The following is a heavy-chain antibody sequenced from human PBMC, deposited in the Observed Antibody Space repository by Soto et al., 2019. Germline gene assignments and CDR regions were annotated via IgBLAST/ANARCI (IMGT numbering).Heavy chain of an antibody. D-gene: IGHD1-1*01. J-gene: IGHJ4*02. CDR3: ARAFNWNDAYFDY. Sequence: GGPLRLSCAASGLTVSNNYMSWVRQAPGKGLEWVSIIYSGGSTYYADSVTGRFTISRDNSKNTLYLQMDSLRAEDTAVYYCARAFNWNDAYFDYWGQGTLVTVSS. V-gene: IGHV3-53*01. CDR2: IYSGGST. CDR1: GLTVSNNY.